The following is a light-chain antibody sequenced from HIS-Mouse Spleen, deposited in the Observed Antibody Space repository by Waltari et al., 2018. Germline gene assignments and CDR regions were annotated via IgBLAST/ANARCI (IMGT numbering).Light chain of an antibody. J-gene: IGLJ2*01. Sequence: SYELTQPPSVSVSPGQTARIPCSGDALPKQYAYWYQQKSGQAPVLVIYEDSKRPPGTHAGLSGYSSGTMATMTISGAQVEDEADYYCYSTDSSGNHRVFGGGTKLTVL. CDR2: EDS. CDR3: YSTDSSGNHRV. V-gene: IGLV3-10*01. CDR1: ALPKQY.